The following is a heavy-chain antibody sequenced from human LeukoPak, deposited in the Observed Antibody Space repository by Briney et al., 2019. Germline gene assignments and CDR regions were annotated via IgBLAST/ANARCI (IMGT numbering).Heavy chain of an antibody. Sequence: PGGSLRLSCAASGFAVSSNHMSWVRQAPGKGLEWVLVTYSGGSTYYADSAQGRFTGSRDFSKNALYLRMNSLRVEDTAVYYCARGGSTYPFDYWGQGTLVTVSS. V-gene: IGHV3-53*01. J-gene: IGHJ4*02. CDR2: TYSGGST. D-gene: IGHD3-16*01. CDR1: GFAVSSNH. CDR3: ARGGSTYPFDY.